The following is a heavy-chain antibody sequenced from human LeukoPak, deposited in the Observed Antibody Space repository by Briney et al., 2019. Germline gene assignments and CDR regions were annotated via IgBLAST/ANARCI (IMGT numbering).Heavy chain of an antibody. Sequence: ASVKVSRKPSGYTFTGYYMHWVRQAPGQRLEWMGWINPNSGGTNYAQQFQGGVTMSRDTSISTAYMQLSRLRSEGTGVYFCGRYRGAEGTWFYPWGQGTLVTVSS. D-gene: IGHD3-10*01. CDR2: INPNSGGT. CDR3: GRYRGAEGTWFYP. CDR1: GYTFTGYY. J-gene: IGHJ5*02. V-gene: IGHV1-2*02.